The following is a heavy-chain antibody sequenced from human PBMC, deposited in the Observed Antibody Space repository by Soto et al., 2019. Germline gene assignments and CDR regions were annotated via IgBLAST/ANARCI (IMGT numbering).Heavy chain of an antibody. CDR3: AKEADISGYYPDY. CDR2: ISAGGAST. CDR1: GLTFSSYW. Sequence: GGSLRLSCAASGLTFSSYWMNWVRQAPGKGLEWVSAISAGGASTYYADSVKGRFTISRDNSKNTLHLQVNSLRGEDTAVYYCAKEADISGYYPDYWGQGTQVTVSS. D-gene: IGHD3-22*01. V-gene: IGHV3-23*01. J-gene: IGHJ4*02.